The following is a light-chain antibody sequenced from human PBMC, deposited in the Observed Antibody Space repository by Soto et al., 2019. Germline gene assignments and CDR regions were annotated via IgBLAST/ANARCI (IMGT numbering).Light chain of an antibody. CDR1: QSVSSN. CDR3: QQYIKWPIT. Sequence: ESVLTQSPATLSVSPGERATLSCRAGQSVSSNLAWYQQKPGQAPRLLIYDASTRATGIPARFSGSGSGTEFTLTVSSLQSEDFAVYYCQQYIKWPITFGQGTRLEI. J-gene: IGKJ5*01. V-gene: IGKV3-15*01. CDR2: DAS.